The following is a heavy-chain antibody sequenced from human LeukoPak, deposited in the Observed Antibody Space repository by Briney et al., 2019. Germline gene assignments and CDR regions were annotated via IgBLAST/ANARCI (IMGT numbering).Heavy chain of an antibody. CDR3: ARTSRSSIAAAGLDY. Sequence: ASVKVSCKASGYTFTTYGISWVRQAPGQGLEWMGWITGYNANTNYVQKFQGRVTMTIDTSTTTVYMELSSLKSDDTAVYFCARTSRSSIAAAGLDYWGQGTLVTVSS. CDR2: ITGYNANT. D-gene: IGHD6-13*01. J-gene: IGHJ4*02. V-gene: IGHV1-18*01. CDR1: GYTFTTYG.